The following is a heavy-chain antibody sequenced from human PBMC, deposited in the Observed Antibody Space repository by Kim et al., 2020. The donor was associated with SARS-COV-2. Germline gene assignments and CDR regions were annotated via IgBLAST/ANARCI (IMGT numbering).Heavy chain of an antibody. Sequence: SETLSLTCTVSGGSISSGGYYWSWIRQHPGKGLEWIGYIYYSGSTYYNPSLKSRVTISVDTSKNQFSLKLSSVTAADTAVYYCARVGGGSYRLFDYWGQGTLVTVSS. CDR2: IYYSGST. V-gene: IGHV4-31*03. CDR1: GGSISSGGYY. D-gene: IGHD1-26*01. CDR3: ARVGGGSYRLFDY. J-gene: IGHJ4*02.